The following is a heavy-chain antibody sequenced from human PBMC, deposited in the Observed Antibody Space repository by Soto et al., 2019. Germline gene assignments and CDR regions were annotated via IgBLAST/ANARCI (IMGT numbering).Heavy chain of an antibody. CDR2: ISAYNGNT. Sequence: VASVKVSCKASGYTFTSYGISWVRQAPGQGLEWMGWISAYNGNTNYAQKLQGRVTMTTDTSTSTAYMELRSLRSDDTAVYYCATTVTTGFYYGMDVWGQGTTVTVSS. CDR3: ATTVTTGFYYGMDV. V-gene: IGHV1-18*04. D-gene: IGHD4-17*01. J-gene: IGHJ6*02. CDR1: GYTFTSYG.